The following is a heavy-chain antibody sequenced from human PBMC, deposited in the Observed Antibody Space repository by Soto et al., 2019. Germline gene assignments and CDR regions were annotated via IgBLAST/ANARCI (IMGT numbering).Heavy chain of an antibody. CDR1: GGSFSGYY. D-gene: IGHD3-9*01. J-gene: IGHJ4*02. V-gene: IGHV3-33*08. CDR3: ARGYDILTGYSPGFDY. Sequence: LSLTCAVYGGSFSGYYWSWIRQPPGKGLEWVAVIWYDGSNKYYADSVKGRFTISRDNSKNTLYLQMNSLRAEDTAVYYCARGYDILTGYSPGFDYWGQGTLATVSS. CDR2: IWYDGSNK.